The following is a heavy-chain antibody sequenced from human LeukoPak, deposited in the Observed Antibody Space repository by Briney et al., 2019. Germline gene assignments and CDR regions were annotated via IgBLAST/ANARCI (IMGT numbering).Heavy chain of an antibody. CDR1: GYSISSGYQ. D-gene: IGHD2-2*01. Sequence: SEALSLTCGVSGYSISSGYQWAWIRQSPGKGLEWIGSIYHSGSAHYNPSLKSRVTISVETSKNQFSLNMYSVTAADTAVYYWARDPRWLTPDCTSTSCYENYFDPWGQEPWSPSPQ. CDR2: IYHSGSA. CDR3: ARDPRWLTPDCTSTSCYENYFDP. V-gene: IGHV4-38-2*02. J-gene: IGHJ5*02.